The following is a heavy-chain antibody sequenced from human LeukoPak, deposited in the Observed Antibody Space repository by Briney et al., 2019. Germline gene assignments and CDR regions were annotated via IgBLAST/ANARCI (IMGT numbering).Heavy chain of an antibody. CDR1: GGTFSSYA. J-gene: IGHJ6*03. V-gene: IGHV1-69*13. CDR2: IIPIFGTA. CDR3: AKALAARHYYYYYMDV. D-gene: IGHD6-6*01. Sequence: VAPVKVSCKASGGTFSSYAISWVRQAPGQGLEWMGGIIPIFGTANYAQKFQGRVTITADESTSTAYMELSSLRSEDTAVYYCAKALAARHYYYYYMDVWGKGTTVTVSS.